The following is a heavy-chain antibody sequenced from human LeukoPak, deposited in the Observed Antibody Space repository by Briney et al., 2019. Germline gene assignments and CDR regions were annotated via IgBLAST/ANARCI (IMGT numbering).Heavy chain of an antibody. CDR1: GSTLRSNR. V-gene: IGHV3-21*01. J-gene: IGHJ3*02. Sequence: PGGPLSLSCAASGSTLRSNRMNWVRQAPGKGLGWASSISSSSSYIYYADSVKGRFTISRDNAENSLYLQMNSLRAEDTAVYYCARDGRVPAAGDAFDIWGQGTMVTVSS. CDR2: ISSSSSYI. D-gene: IGHD2-2*01. CDR3: ARDGRVPAAGDAFDI.